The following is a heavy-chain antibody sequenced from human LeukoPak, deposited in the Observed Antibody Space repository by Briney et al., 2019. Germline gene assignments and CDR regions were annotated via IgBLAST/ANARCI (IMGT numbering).Heavy chain of an antibody. CDR1: GYTFTAHY. Sequence: GASVKVSCKASGYTFTAHYLHWVRQAPGQGLEWMAWINHNSGGTKYAEKFQGRVTMTRDTSISTAYMELSRLRSDDTAVYYCAVAVAGMDYWGQGTLVTVSS. V-gene: IGHV1-2*02. J-gene: IGHJ4*02. CDR2: INHNSGGT. D-gene: IGHD6-19*01. CDR3: AVAVAGMDY.